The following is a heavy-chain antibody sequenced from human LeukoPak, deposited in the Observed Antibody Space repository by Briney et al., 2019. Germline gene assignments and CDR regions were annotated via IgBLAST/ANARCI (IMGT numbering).Heavy chain of an antibody. CDR1: GYTFTGYY. V-gene: IGHV1-2*02. CDR2: INANSGGT. D-gene: IGHD6-13*01. CDR3: ARCVAAGIGCYYGMDV. J-gene: IGHJ6*02. Sequence: ASVKVSCKASGYTFTGYYMHWVRQAPGQGLEWMGWINANSGGTNYAQKFQGRVTMTRDTSISTAYMELSRLRSDDTAVYYCARCVAAGIGCYYGMDVWGQGTTVTVSS.